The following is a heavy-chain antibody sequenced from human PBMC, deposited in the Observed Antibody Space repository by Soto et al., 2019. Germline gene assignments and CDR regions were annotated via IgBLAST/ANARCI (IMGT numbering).Heavy chain of an antibody. CDR2: ISYDGSNK. Sequence: QVQLVESGGGVVQPGRSLRLSCAASGFTFSSYAMHWVRQAPGKGLEWVAVISYDGSNKYYADSVKGRFTISRDNSKNTLYPKMNSLRAEDTAVYYCASSSSWEYWGQGTLVTVSS. J-gene: IGHJ4*02. CDR1: GFTFSSYA. D-gene: IGHD6-13*01. CDR3: ASSSSWEY. V-gene: IGHV3-30-3*01.